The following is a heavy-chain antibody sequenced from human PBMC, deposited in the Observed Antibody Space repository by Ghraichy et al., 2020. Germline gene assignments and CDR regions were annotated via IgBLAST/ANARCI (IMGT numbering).Heavy chain of an antibody. CDR1: GGTFSSYA. Sequence: SVKVSCKASGGTFSSYAISWVRQAPGQGLEWMGGIIPIFGTANYAQKFQGRVTITADESTSTAYMELSSLRSEDTAVYYCAREPDIVVGALGYWGQGTLVTVSS. D-gene: IGHD2-2*01. CDR3: AREPDIVVGALGY. J-gene: IGHJ4*02. CDR2: IIPIFGTA. V-gene: IGHV1-69*13.